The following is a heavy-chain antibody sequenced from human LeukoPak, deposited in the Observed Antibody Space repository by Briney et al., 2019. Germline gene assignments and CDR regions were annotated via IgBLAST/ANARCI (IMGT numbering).Heavy chain of an antibody. J-gene: IGHJ5*02. Sequence: PGGSLRLSCAASGFSFSRYAMHWVRQAPGKGLEWVALISYDGRNKYYGVSVKGRFTISRDNSKNRVYLQMNSLRAEDTALYYCARDVWFDPWGQGTLVTVSS. CDR1: GFSFSRYA. CDR3: ARDVWFDP. V-gene: IGHV3-30*03. CDR2: ISYDGRNK.